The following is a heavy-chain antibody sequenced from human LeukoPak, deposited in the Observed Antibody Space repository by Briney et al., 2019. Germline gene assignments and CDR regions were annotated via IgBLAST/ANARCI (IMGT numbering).Heavy chain of an antibody. Sequence: GGSLRLSCAASGLTFTTYWMSWVRQAPGKGLEWVANIKQDGTEKYYVDSVKGRFTISRDNAKNSLYLQMNSLRAEDTAVYYCARDGWVHYYDSSGYYDYWGQGTLVTVSS. D-gene: IGHD3-22*01. CDR2: IKQDGTEK. CDR1: GLTFTTYW. J-gene: IGHJ4*02. CDR3: ARDGWVHYYDSSGYYDY. V-gene: IGHV3-7*01.